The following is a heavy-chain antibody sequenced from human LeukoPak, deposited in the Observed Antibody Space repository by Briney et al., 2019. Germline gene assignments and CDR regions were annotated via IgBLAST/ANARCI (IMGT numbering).Heavy chain of an antibody. CDR2: TFYRSNWNY. CDR1: GDSVSSNTAA. V-gene: IGHV6-1*01. D-gene: IGHD6-13*01. Sequence: SQTLSLTCAISGDSVSSNTAAWHWIRQSLSRGLEWLGRTFYRSNWNYDYAVSVKSRITINPDTSKNQFSLQLNSVTPDDTAVYYCARGAYSSSWYWGQGTLVTVSS. J-gene: IGHJ4*02. CDR3: ARGAYSSSWY.